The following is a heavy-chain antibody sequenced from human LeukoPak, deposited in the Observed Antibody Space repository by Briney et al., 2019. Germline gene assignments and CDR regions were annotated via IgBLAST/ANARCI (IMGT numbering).Heavy chain of an antibody. Sequence: PGGSLRLSCAASGFTFDDYAMHWVRQAPGKGLEWVSGISWNSGSIGYADSVKGRFTISRDNAKNSLYLQMNSLRAEDTAVYYCARGGMRGRYQLLPFDYWGQGTLVTVSS. J-gene: IGHJ4*02. CDR1: GFTFDDYA. D-gene: IGHD2-2*01. CDR2: ISWNSGSI. CDR3: ARGGMRGRYQLLPFDY. V-gene: IGHV3-9*01.